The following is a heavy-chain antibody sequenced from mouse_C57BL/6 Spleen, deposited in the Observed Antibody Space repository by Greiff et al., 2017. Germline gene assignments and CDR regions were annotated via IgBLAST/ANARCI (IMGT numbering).Heavy chain of an antibody. V-gene: IGHV5-4*03. J-gene: IGHJ2*01. CDR1: GFTFSSYA. Sequence: EVKLVESGGGLVKPGGSLKLSCAASGFTFSSYAMSWVRQTPEKRLEWVATISDGGSYTDYPDNVKGRFTISRDNAKNNLYLQMSHLKSEDTAMYYCARGTGTWYYFDYWGQGTTLTDSS. D-gene: IGHD4-1*01. CDR2: ISDGGSYT. CDR3: ARGTGTWYYFDY.